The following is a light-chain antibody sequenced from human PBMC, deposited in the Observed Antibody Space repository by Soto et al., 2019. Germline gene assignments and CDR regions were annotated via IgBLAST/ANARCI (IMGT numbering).Light chain of an antibody. CDR2: GNN. J-gene: IGLJ1*01. Sequence: VVTQPPSVSGAPGQRVTISCTGSSSNIGAGYDVHWYQQLPGTAPKLLIYGNNNRPSGVPDRFSGSKSGTSASLAITGLQAEDEADYYCQSYDSSLSAYVFGTGTKVTVL. CDR1: SSNIGAGYD. V-gene: IGLV1-40*01. CDR3: QSYDSSLSAYV.